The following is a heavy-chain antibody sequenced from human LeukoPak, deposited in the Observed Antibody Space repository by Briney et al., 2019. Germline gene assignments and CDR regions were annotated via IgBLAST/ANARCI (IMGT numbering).Heavy chain of an antibody. CDR2: IYYSGST. V-gene: IGHV4-59*01. Sequence: SETLSLTCDVSSEFFSGYYWGWIRQPPGKGLEWSGYIYYSGSTNYNPSLKSRVTISVDTSKNQFSLKLSSVTAADTAVYYCARVDWDSSGYYLNYWGQGTLVTVSS. D-gene: IGHD3-22*01. CDR1: SEFFSGYY. J-gene: IGHJ4*02. CDR3: ARVDWDSSGYYLNY.